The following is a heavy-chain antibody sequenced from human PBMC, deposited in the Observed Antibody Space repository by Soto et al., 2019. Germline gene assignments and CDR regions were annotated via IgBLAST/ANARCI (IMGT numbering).Heavy chain of an antibody. D-gene: IGHD2-15*01. CDR2: IYYSGST. CDR3: ARAVVTDPYYFDY. J-gene: IGHJ4*02. V-gene: IGHV4-30-4*01. CDR1: GGSISSGDYY. Sequence: PSETLSLTXTVSGGSISSGDYYWSWIRQPPGKGLEWIGYIYYSGSTYYNPSLKSRVTISVDTSKNQFSLKLSSVTAADTAVYYCARAVVTDPYYFDYWGQGTLVTVSS.